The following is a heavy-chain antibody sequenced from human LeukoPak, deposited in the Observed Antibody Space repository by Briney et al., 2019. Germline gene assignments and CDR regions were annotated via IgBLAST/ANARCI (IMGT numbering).Heavy chain of an antibody. CDR3: AKDGVAAAVYY. CDR1: GFNFSSYG. CDR2: ISYDGSNK. V-gene: IGHV3-30*18. D-gene: IGHD6-13*01. J-gene: IGHJ4*02. Sequence: PGGSLRLSCAASGFNFSSYGMHWVRQAPGKGLEGVAVISYDGSNKNYADSVKGRFTISRDNSKNTLYLQMNSLRAEDTAVYYCAKDGVAAAVYYWGRGTLVTVSS.